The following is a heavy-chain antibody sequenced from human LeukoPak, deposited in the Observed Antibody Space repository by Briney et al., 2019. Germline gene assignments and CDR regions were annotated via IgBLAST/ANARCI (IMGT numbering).Heavy chain of an antibody. CDR2: ISNSGTYM. Sequence: PGGSLRLSCIGSTFTFSSYSMNWVRQAPGKGLEWVSSISNSGTYMYYADSVKGRFTISRDNAKNSLFLQMNSLRADDTAVYYCARGPTGGPRTYSYYWGQGILVTVSS. J-gene: IGHJ4*02. CDR3: ARGPTGGPRTYSYY. CDR1: TFTFSSYS. V-gene: IGHV3-21*01. D-gene: IGHD5-18*01.